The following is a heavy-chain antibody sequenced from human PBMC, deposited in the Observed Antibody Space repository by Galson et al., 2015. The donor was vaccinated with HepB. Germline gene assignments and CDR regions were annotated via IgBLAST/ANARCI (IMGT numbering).Heavy chain of an antibody. CDR3: ARSLGYCSGGSCYDFDY. J-gene: IGHJ4*02. CDR2: INAGNGNT. CDR1: GYTFTSYA. Sequence: SVKVSCKASGYTFTSYAMHWVRQAPGQRLEWMGWINAGNGNTKYSQKFQGRVTITRDTSASTAYMELSSLRSEDTAVYYCARSLGYCSGGSCYDFDYWGQGTLVTVSS. D-gene: IGHD2-15*01. V-gene: IGHV1-3*01.